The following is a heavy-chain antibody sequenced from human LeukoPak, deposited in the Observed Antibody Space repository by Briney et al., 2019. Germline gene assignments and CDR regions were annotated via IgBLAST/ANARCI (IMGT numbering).Heavy chain of an antibody. V-gene: IGHV3-43*02. CDR3: ARDPGYSYGREYYFDY. J-gene: IGHJ4*02. CDR1: GFNFDEYV. Sequence: GGSLRLSCAATGFNFDEYVLHWVRQAPGKGLEWVSLISADGGSTYYADSVKGRFTISRDNAKNSLYLQMNSLRAEDTAVYYCARDPGYSYGREYYFDYWGQGTLVTVSS. D-gene: IGHD5-18*01. CDR2: ISADGGST.